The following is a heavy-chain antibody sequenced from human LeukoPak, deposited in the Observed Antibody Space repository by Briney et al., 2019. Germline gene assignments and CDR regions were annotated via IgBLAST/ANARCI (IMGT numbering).Heavy chain of an antibody. Sequence: PGGSLRLSCAASGFTISSYAMSWVRHAPGKGLEWVSAISGSGGSTYYADSVKGRFTISTDNSKNTLYLQMISLRAEDTAVYYCAKDKIRPKLRYFDYWGQGTLVTVSS. D-gene: IGHD3-9*01. CDR1: GFTISSYA. CDR3: AKDKIRPKLRYFDY. J-gene: IGHJ4*02. CDR2: ISGSGGST. V-gene: IGHV3-23*01.